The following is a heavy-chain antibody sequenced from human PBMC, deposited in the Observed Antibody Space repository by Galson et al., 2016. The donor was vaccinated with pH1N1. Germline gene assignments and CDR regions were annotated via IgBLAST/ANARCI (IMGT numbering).Heavy chain of an antibody. CDR2: IIPILGMA. Sequence: SVKVSCKASGGTFSSYGISWVRQAPGQGLEWMGGIIPILGMANYAQKFQGRVTMTADISTTTAYMELSSLRSEDTAVYYCAKCYSSSWYHQYFQHWGQGSLVTVSS. CDR1: GGTFSSYG. D-gene: IGHD6-13*01. V-gene: IGHV1-69*10. J-gene: IGHJ1*01. CDR3: AKCYSSSWYHQYFQH.